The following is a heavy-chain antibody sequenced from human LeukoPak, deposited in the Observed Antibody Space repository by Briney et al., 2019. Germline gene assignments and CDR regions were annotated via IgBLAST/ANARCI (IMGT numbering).Heavy chain of an antibody. V-gene: IGHV4-4*07. D-gene: IGHD3-10*01. CDR2: IYTSGST. J-gene: IGHJ6*03. Sequence: SETLSLTCTVSGGSISSYYWSWIRQPPGKGLEWIGRIYTSGSTNYNPSLKSRVTMSVDTSKNQFSLKLSSVTAADTAVYYCARDGSGSWAYYMDVWGKGTTVTISS. CDR1: GGSISSYY. CDR3: ARDGSGSWAYYMDV.